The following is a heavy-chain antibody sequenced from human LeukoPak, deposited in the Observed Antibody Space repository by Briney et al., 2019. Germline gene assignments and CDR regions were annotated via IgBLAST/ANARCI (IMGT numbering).Heavy chain of an antibody. V-gene: IGHV3-23*01. D-gene: IGHD4-17*01. CDR2: ISGSGGST. CDR3: ARGDYGDYVTSPFGY. Sequence: PGGSLRLSCAASGFTFSSYAMSWVRQAPGKGLEWVSAISGSGGSTYYADSVKGRFTISRDNSKNTLYLQMNSLRAEDTAVYYCARGDYGDYVTSPFGYWGQGTLVTVSS. J-gene: IGHJ4*02. CDR1: GFTFSSYA.